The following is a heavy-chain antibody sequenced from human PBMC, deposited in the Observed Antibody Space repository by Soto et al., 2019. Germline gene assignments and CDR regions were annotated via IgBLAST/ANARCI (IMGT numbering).Heavy chain of an antibody. Sequence: EVQLVESGGGLIQPGGSLRLSCAASGFTVSSNYMSWVRQAPGKGLEWVPVINSGGSTYYAASVKGRFTISRDNSKNTLHLQMHSLRAEDTAVYYCAREGTYSGGGSCYYYHYGMDVWGEGTTVTVSS. D-gene: IGHD2-15*01. CDR2: INSGGST. V-gene: IGHV3-53*01. J-gene: IGHJ6*04. CDR1: GFTVSSNY. CDR3: AREGTYSGGGSCYYYHYGMDV.